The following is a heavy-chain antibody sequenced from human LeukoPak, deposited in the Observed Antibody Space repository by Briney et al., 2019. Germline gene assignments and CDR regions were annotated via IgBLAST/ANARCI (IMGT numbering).Heavy chain of an antibody. CDR3: ARRSGIAVAGAFDY. V-gene: IGHV3-23*01. CDR1: GFTFSSYA. CDR2: IGSSGDIT. Sequence: GGSLRLSCAASGFTFSSYAMSWVRQAPGMGLEWVSSIGSSGDITYYADSVKGRFTISRDNSKNTLYLQMNSLRAEDTAVYYCARRSGIAVAGAFDYWGQGTLVTVSS. J-gene: IGHJ4*02. D-gene: IGHD6-19*01.